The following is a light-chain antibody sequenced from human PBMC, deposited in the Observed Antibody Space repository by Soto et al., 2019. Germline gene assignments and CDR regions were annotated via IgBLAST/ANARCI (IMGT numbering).Light chain of an antibody. Sequence: DIRMTQSPSSLSASVGDRVTITCRASQSISNSLNWYQHKPGKAPKLLIYAASSLQSGVTLRFSGSGSGTYCTLTISGLQTEDFATYYCQQTYSTPWTFGQGTKVEIK. V-gene: IGKV1-39*01. CDR1: QSISNS. CDR3: QQTYSTPWT. J-gene: IGKJ1*01. CDR2: AAS.